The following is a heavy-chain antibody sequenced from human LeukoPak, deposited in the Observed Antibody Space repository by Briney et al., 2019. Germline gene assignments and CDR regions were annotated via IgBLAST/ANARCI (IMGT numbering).Heavy chain of an antibody. CDR2: INLSGGST. CDR1: GYTFTSYY. D-gene: IGHD3-10*01. CDR3: ARVLVFRGVIRLGGADY. Sequence: ASVKVSCTASGYTFTSYYMHWVRQAPGQGLEWMGIINLSGGSTSYAQKFQGRVTMTRDTSTSTVYMELSSLRSEDTAVYYCARVLVFRGVIRLGGADYWGQGTLVTVSS. J-gene: IGHJ4*02. V-gene: IGHV1-46*01.